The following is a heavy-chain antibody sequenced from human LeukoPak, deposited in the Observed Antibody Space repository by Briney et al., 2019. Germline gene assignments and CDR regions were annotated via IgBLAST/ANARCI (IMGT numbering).Heavy chain of an antibody. CDR2: ISWNSGSI. D-gene: IGHD6-13*01. V-gene: IGHV3-9*03. CDR3: AACAGAFDI. J-gene: IGHJ3*02. CDR1: GFTLDDYA. Sequence: GGSLRLSCAASGFTLDDYAMHWVRQAPGKGLEWVSGISWNSGSIGYADSVKGRFTISRDNANNYLYLQMNSLRAEDMALYYCAACAGAFDIWGQGTMVTVSS.